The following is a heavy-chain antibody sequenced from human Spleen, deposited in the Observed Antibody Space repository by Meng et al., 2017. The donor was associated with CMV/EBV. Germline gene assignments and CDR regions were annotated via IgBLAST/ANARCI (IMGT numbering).Heavy chain of an antibody. CDR2: IYWNDDK. J-gene: IGHJ4*02. CDR3: TQDPGF. V-gene: IGHV2-5*01. Sequence: LTLPVTFSGFSLSTSGVGVGWIRQPPGKALEWLALIYWNDDKRYSPSLKSRLTITKDTSKNQVVLTMTNMDPLDTATYYCTQDPGFWGQGTLVTVSS. CDR1: GFSLSTSGVG.